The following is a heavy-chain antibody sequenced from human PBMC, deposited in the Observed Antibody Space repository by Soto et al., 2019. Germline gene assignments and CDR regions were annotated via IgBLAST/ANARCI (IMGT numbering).Heavy chain of an antibody. J-gene: IGHJ5*02. CDR1: GYTFTSYA. CDR2: INAGNGNT. D-gene: IGHD6-13*01. CDR3: ARHPERIAQIGWFDP. Sequence: GASVKVSCKASGYTFTSYAMLWVRQAPGQRLEWMGWINAGNGNTKYSQKFQGRVTITRDTSASTAYMELNSLRAEDTAVYYCARHPERIAQIGWFDPWGQGTLVTVSS. V-gene: IGHV1-3*01.